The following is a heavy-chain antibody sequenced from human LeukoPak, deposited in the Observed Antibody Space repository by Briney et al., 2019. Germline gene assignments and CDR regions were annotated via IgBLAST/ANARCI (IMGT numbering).Heavy chain of an antibody. Sequence: PSETLSLTCAVYGGSFSGYYWSWIRQPPGKGLEWIGEINHGGSTNYNPSLKSRVTISVDTSKNQFSLKLSSVTAADTAVYYCARGNCTNGVCEITMVRGVTFDYWGQGTLVTVSS. CDR2: INHGGST. D-gene: IGHD3-10*01. CDR3: ARGNCTNGVCEITMVRGVTFDY. V-gene: IGHV4-34*01. J-gene: IGHJ4*02. CDR1: GGSFSGYY.